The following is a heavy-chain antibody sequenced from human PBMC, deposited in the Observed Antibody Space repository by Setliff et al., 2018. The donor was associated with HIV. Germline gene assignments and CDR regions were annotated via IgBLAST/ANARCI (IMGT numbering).Heavy chain of an antibody. CDR2: INTNTGYP. CDR1: GYNFTNYG. CDR3: ARVRTSYNFWVGDVFDP. J-gene: IGHJ5*02. Sequence: ASVKVSCKAAGYNFTNYGINWVRQDPGQGLEWMGWINTNTGYPTYAQAFRGRFVFSLDTSVSTAYLEISSLEAEDTAVYFCARVRTSYNFWVGDVFDPWGQGTLVTVSS. D-gene: IGHD1-1*01. V-gene: IGHV7-4-1*02.